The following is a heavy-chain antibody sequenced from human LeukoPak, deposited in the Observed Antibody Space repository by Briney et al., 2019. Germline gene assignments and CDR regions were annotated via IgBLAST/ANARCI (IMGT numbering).Heavy chain of an antibody. CDR3: ARSRIAVALDACDI. Sequence: AASVKVSCKDSGYTFTSYGISWVRQAPGQGLEWMGWISAYNGNTNYAQKLQGRVTMTTDTSTSTAYMELRSLRSDDTAVYYCARSRIAVALDACDIWGQGTMVTVSS. D-gene: IGHD6-19*01. CDR2: ISAYNGNT. CDR1: GYTFTSYG. V-gene: IGHV1-18*01. J-gene: IGHJ3*02.